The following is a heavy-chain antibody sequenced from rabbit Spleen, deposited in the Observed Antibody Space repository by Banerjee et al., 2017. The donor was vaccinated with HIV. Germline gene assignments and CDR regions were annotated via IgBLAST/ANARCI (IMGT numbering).Heavy chain of an antibody. V-gene: IGHV1S45*01. CDR3: ARDLPGVIGWNFYL. Sequence: QEQLVESGGGLVQPEGSLTLTCKASGFSFSSSDYMCWVRQAPGKGLEWIACIAAGSGSTYYANWAKGRFTISKTSSTTVTLQMTSLTAADTATYFCARDLPGVIGWNFYLWGPGTLVTVS. CDR2: IAAGSGST. D-gene: IGHD1-1*01. CDR1: GFSFSSSDY. J-gene: IGHJ4*01.